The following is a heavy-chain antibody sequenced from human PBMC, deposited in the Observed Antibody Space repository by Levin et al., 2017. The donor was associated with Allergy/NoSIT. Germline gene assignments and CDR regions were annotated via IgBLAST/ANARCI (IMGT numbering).Heavy chain of an antibody. CDR2: IYYSGTT. V-gene: IGHV4-59*01. D-gene: IGHD2/OR15-2a*01. J-gene: IGHJ6*02. CDR3: ARDRTITESSSTHYDYGMDV. Sequence: SETLSLTCTVSGGSISPYYWSWIRQPPGKGLEWIGYIYYSGTTNYNPSLKSRVTIFLDASKNQFSLRVTSVTAADTAVYYCARDRTITESSSTHYDYGMDVWGQGTTVTVSS. CDR1: GGSISPYY.